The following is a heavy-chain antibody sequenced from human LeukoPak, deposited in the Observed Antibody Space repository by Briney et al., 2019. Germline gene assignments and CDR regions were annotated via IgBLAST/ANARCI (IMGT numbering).Heavy chain of an antibody. CDR3: ARDLNHYYGMDV. CDR1: GFSFDNYA. V-gene: IGHV3-23*01. J-gene: IGHJ6*02. CDR2: ISGSGGST. Sequence: GGSLRLSCAASGFSFDNYAMSWVRQAPGKGLEWVSAISGSGGSTYYADSVKGRFTISRDNSKNTLYLQMNSLRAEDTAVYYCARDLNHYYGMDVWGQGTTVTVSS. D-gene: IGHD1-14*01.